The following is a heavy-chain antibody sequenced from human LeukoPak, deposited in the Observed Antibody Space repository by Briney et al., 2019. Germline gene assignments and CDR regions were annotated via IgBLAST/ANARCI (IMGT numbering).Heavy chain of an antibody. Sequence: GGSLRLSCAASGFTLSNHWMHWVRQAPGKGLVWVSRINEDGSRTNYADSVKGRFTISRDNAKNTLYLQMSSLRVEDTAVYYCVRNLAMAGTCFDSWGQGTLVTVSS. D-gene: IGHD6-19*01. V-gene: IGHV3-74*01. CDR2: INEDGSRT. CDR3: VRNLAMAGTCFDS. J-gene: IGHJ4*02. CDR1: GFTLSNHW.